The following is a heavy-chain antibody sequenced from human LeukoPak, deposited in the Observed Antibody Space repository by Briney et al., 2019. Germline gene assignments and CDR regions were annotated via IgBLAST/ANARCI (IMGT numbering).Heavy chain of an antibody. V-gene: IGHV4-59*01. D-gene: IGHD1-1*01. CDR1: GGSISSSY. CDR2: LYYSGST. J-gene: IGHJ4*02. CDR3: ARRTTNHFNY. Sequence: SETLSLTCSVSGGSISSSYWGWIRQAPGKGLEWIGNLYYSGSTNYNPSLKSRHTLSVDTSENHFSLTLTSVTAADTAVYYCARRTTNHFNYWGQGTLVTVSS.